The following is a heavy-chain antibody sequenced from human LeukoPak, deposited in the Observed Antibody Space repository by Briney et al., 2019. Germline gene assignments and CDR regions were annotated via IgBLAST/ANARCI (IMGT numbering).Heavy chain of an antibody. Sequence: SETLSLTCTVSGGSISSHYWSWFRQPPGRGLEWIGYIYYSGGTNYNASLKSRVTISVDTSKNQFSLKLSSVTAADTAVYYCARGGWYQDYWGQGTLVTVSS. J-gene: IGHJ4*02. CDR2: IYYSGGT. CDR3: ARGGWYQDY. D-gene: IGHD6-19*01. CDR1: GGSISSHY. V-gene: IGHV4-59*08.